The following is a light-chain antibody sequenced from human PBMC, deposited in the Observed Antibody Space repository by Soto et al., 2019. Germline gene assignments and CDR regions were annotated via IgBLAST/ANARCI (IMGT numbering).Light chain of an antibody. J-gene: IGKJ2*01. CDR2: DVS. V-gene: IGKV3-15*01. CDR1: QSVSND. CDR3: QQYNNWPPYT. Sequence: EIVMTQSPATLSVSPGERATLSCRASQSVSNDLAWYQQKPGQAPRLVMYDVSTRATGIPARFSGSGSGTEFTLTISSLQSEDFAVYYCQQYNNWPPYTFGQGTKLEIK.